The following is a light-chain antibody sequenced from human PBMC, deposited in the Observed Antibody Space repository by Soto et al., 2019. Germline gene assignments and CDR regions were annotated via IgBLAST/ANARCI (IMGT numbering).Light chain of an antibody. V-gene: IGLV2-14*01. CDR2: EVT. Sequence: QSVLTQPASVSGSPGQSIAISCTGTSSDVGGYDYVSWYQQQPDKAPKLMIYEVTKRPSGVSNRFSGSKSGNTASLTISGLQADYEADYYCSSHTSGSTRVFGTGTEVTVL. J-gene: IGLJ1*01. CDR3: SSHTSGSTRV. CDR1: SSDVGGYDY.